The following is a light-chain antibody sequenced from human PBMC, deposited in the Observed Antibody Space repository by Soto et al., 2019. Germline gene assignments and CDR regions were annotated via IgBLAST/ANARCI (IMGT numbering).Light chain of an antibody. CDR2: DVS. CDR3: SSHAAGSTLI. CDR1: SSDVGGYNE. V-gene: IGLV2-14*03. J-gene: IGLJ2*01. Sequence: QSALTQRASVSGSPGQSTTISCTGTSSDVGGYNEVSWYQQRPGKAPKLMIYDVSNRPSGVSNRFSGSKSGNTASLTISGLQAEDEAYYYCSSHAAGSTLIFGGGTKVTVL.